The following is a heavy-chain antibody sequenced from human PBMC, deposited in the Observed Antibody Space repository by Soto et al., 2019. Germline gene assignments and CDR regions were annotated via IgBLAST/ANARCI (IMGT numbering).Heavy chain of an antibody. CDR3: ARDPGDLGY. Sequence: EVQLVESGGGLVKHGGSLRLSCAASGFTFSSCTMNWVRQAPGKGLEWVSSISSSSSYIYYADSVKGRFTISRDDAKNSLYLQMNSLRAEDTAVYYCARDPGDLGYWGQGTLVTVSS. J-gene: IGHJ4*02. CDR1: GFTFSSCT. CDR2: ISSSSSYI. V-gene: IGHV3-21*01. D-gene: IGHD3-16*01.